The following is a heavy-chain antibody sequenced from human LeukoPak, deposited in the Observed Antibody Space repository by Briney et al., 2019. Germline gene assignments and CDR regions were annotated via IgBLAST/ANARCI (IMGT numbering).Heavy chain of an antibody. Sequence: SGGSLRLSCAASGFTFSSYSTNWVRQAPGKGLEWVSYISSSSSTIYYADSVKGRFTISRDNAKNSLYLQMNSLRAEDTAVYYCARVSPVAAPDYWGQGTLVTVSS. V-gene: IGHV3-48*01. D-gene: IGHD2-15*01. CDR1: GFTFSSYS. J-gene: IGHJ4*02. CDR3: ARVSPVAAPDY. CDR2: ISSSSSTI.